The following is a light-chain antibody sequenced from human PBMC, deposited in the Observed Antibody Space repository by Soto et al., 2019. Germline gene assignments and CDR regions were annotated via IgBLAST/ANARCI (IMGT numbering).Light chain of an antibody. CDR2: GAS. Sequence: EIVMTQSPATLSVSPGERATLSCRASQSVSSNLAWYQQKPGQAPRLLIYGASTRATGIPARFSGSGSGTEFTLTISSLQSEDFAVYYCQQYNNWLWTXGQGTKVDIK. CDR3: QQYNNWLWT. J-gene: IGKJ1*01. V-gene: IGKV3-15*01. CDR1: QSVSSN.